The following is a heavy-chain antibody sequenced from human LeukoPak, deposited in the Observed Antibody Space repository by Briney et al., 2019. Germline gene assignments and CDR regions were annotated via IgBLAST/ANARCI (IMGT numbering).Heavy chain of an antibody. V-gene: IGHV3-23*01. Sequence: GSLRLSCAASGFTFSSYVMTWFRQAPGKGLEWVSVISDSGDSTYYADSVKGRFTISRDNSKNTLYLQMSSLRAEDTAVYYCATDPGTMIVVPWGQGTLVTVSS. CDR3: ATDPGTMIVVP. CDR1: GFTFSSYV. D-gene: IGHD3-22*01. CDR2: ISDSGDST. J-gene: IGHJ4*02.